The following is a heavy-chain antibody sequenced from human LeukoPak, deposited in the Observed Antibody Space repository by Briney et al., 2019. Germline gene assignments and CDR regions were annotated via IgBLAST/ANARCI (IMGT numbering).Heavy chain of an antibody. CDR2: INWNGGSA. Sequence: GGSLRLSCAASGFTFDDYGMSWVRQAPGKGLEWVSGINWNGGSAGYADSVKGRFTISRDNAKNSLYLQMNSLRAEDTALYYCARFSGAAAAGMSDYWGQGTLVTVSS. J-gene: IGHJ4*02. CDR1: GFTFDDYG. D-gene: IGHD6-13*01. V-gene: IGHV3-20*04. CDR3: ARFSGAAAAGMSDY.